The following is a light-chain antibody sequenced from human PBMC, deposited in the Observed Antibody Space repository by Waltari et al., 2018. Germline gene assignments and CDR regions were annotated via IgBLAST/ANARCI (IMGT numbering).Light chain of an antibody. CDR1: TSNIGNNY. Sequence: QSVLTQPPSASATPGQSVTISCSGSTSNIGNNYVYWSQQLLGAAPKLLVYRNDQRPSGVPDRFSGSKSDTSTSLTISGLRSEDEAEYYCASWDDSLSAYVFGTGTKVTVL. V-gene: IGLV1-47*01. CDR3: ASWDDSLSAYV. J-gene: IGLJ1*01. CDR2: RND.